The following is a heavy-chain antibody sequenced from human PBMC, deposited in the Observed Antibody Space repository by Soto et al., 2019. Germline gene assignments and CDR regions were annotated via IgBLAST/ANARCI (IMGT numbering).Heavy chain of an antibody. CDR1: GGTFSSYT. J-gene: IGHJ6*03. D-gene: IGHD6-6*01. Sequence: GASVKVSCKASGGTFSSYTISWVRQAPGQGLEWMGRIIPILGIANYAQKFQGRVTITADKSTSTAYMELSSLRSEDTAVYYCAIAARPPYYYYSMDVWGKGATVTVSS. V-gene: IGHV1-69*02. CDR3: AIAARPPYYYYSMDV. CDR2: IIPILGIA.